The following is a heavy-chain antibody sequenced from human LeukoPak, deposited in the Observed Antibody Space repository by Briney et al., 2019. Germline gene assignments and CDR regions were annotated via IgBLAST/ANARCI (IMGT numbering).Heavy chain of an antibody. Sequence: ASVKVSCKASGYTFTSYGISWVRQAPGQGLEWMGWISAYNGNTNYAQKLQGRVTMTTDTSTSTAYMELRSLRSDDTAVYYCAKSFYYDSSGYYREYYFDYWGQGTLVTVSS. CDR2: ISAYNGNT. J-gene: IGHJ4*02. CDR1: GYTFTSYG. CDR3: AKSFYYDSSGYYREYYFDY. V-gene: IGHV1-18*01. D-gene: IGHD3-22*01.